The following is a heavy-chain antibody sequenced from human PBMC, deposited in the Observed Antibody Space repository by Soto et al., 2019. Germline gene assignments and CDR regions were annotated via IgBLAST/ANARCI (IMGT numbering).Heavy chain of an antibody. CDR1: GGSISSYY. J-gene: IGHJ4*01. CDR2: IYYNGNT. D-gene: IGHD6-19*01. CDR3: ARHDGFSSGWIIDY. Sequence: SETLSLTCTVSGGSISSYYWSWIRQPPGKGLEWIGYIYYNGNTNYNPSLKSRVTISVDTSNNQLSLNLRSVTAADTAVYYCARHDGFSSGWIIDYWGHGTLVTAPQ. V-gene: IGHV4-59*08.